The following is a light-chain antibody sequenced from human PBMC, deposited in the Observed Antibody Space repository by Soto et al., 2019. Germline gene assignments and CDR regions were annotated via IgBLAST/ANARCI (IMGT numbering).Light chain of an antibody. J-gene: IGKJ1*01. CDR1: PSVSSSY. CDR3: QQYDSSPWT. CDR2: GAS. V-gene: IGKV3-20*01. Sequence: EIVLTQSPGTLSLSPGYSSPLSGMASPSVSSSYLAWYQQKPGQAPRLLIYGASSRATGIPDRFSGSWSGTDFTLTISRLEPEDFAVYYCQQYDSSPWTFGQGTKVDIK.